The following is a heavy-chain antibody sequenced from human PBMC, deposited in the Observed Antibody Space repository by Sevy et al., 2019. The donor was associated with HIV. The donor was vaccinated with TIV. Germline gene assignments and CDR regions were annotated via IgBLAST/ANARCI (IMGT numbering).Heavy chain of an antibody. CDR1: GYTFTSYG. CDR2: ISAYNGNT. J-gene: IGHJ6*03. D-gene: IGHD3-10*01. Sequence: ASVKVSCKASGYTFTSYGMSWVRQAPGQGLEWMGWISAYNGNTNYAQKLQGRVTMTTDTSTSTAYMELRSLRSDDTAVHYCARGWFGDPYYSYYYYMDVWGKGTTVTVSS. V-gene: IGHV1-18*04. CDR3: ARGWFGDPYYSYYYYMDV.